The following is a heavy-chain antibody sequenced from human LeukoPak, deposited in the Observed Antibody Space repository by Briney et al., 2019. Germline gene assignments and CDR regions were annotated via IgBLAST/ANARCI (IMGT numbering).Heavy chain of an antibody. V-gene: IGHV1-46*01. J-gene: IGHJ3*02. Sequence: ASVKVSCKASGYTFSSFYMHWVRQAPGQGLEWMGIINPSSGSTSYAQKFQDRVTMTRDTSTSTVYMELSSLRSEDTAVYYCVRETAFRAGLDAFDIWGQGTMVTVSS. CDR1: GYTFSSFY. CDR3: VRETAFRAGLDAFDI. CDR2: INPSSGST.